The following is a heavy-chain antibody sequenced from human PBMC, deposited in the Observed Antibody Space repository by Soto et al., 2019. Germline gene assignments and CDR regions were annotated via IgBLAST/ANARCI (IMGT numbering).Heavy chain of an antibody. CDR2: ISGSGGST. CDR1: GFTFSSYA. V-gene: IGHV3-23*01. J-gene: IGHJ4*02. CDR3: AKVGPGGIFGVVIIGPPLPHFDY. D-gene: IGHD3-3*01. Sequence: GGSLRLSCAASGFTFSSYAMSWVRQAPGKGLEWVSAISGSGGSTYYADSVKGRFTISRDNSKNTLYLQMNSLRAEDTAVYYCAKVGPGGIFGVVIIGPPLPHFDYWGQGTLVTVSS.